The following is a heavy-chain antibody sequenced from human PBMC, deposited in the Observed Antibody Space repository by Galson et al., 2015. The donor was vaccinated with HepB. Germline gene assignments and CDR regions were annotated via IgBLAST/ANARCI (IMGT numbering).Heavy chain of an antibody. D-gene: IGHD3-22*01. CDR2: IIPIFGTA. CDR3: ARHKRFYYDSSGSFDY. J-gene: IGHJ4*02. Sequence: SVKVSCKASGGTFSSYAISWVRQAPGQGLEWMGGIIPIFGTANYAQKFQGRVAITADESTSTAYMELSSLRSEDTAMYYCARHKRFYYDSSGSFDYWGQGTLVTVSS. V-gene: IGHV1-69*13. CDR1: GGTFSSYA.